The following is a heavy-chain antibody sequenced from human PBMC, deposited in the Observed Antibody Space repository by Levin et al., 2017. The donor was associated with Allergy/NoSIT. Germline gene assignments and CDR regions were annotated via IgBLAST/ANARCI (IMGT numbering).Heavy chain of an antibody. Sequence: LSLTCVASGFTFSHAWMSWVRQAPGKGLEWVDRVRSGGATEYGGPVKGRFTVSRDDATNTLSLHMSSLKTEDTAVYYCAADVPAISAQIDYWGQGTLVTVSS. J-gene: IGHJ4*02. CDR1: GFTFSHAW. CDR3: AADVPAISAQIDY. V-gene: IGHV3-15*05. CDR2: VRSGGAT.